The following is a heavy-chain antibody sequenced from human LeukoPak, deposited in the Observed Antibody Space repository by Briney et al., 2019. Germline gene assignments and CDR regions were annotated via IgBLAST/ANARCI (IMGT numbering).Heavy chain of an antibody. Sequence: GGSLRLSCAASGFTFSSYSMNWVRQAPGKGLEWVSYISGSSSTIYYADSVKGRFTISRDNAKNSLYLQMNSLRDEDTAVYYCARGEVSGYSSGWYPFDYWGQGTLVTVSS. CDR2: ISGSSSTI. V-gene: IGHV3-48*02. D-gene: IGHD6-19*01. J-gene: IGHJ4*02. CDR1: GFTFSSYS. CDR3: ARGEVSGYSSGWYPFDY.